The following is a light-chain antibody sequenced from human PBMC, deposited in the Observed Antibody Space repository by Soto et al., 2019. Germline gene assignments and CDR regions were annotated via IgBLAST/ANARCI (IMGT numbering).Light chain of an antibody. V-gene: IGLV1-40*01. J-gene: IGLJ3*02. Sequence: QSVLTQPPSVSGAPGQRVTISCTGSGSNIGAGYDLHWYQQLPGTAPKLMIYEVSNRPSGVSNRFSGSKSGNTASLTISGLQAEDEADYYCSSYTSSSTLVFGGGTKLTVL. CDR3: SSYTSSSTLV. CDR1: GSNIGAGYD. CDR2: EVS.